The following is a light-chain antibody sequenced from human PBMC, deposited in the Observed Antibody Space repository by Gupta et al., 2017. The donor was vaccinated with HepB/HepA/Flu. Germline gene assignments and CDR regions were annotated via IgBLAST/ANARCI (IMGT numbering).Light chain of an antibody. CDR2: EAS. CDR1: QSVTSN. Sequence: EIVLTHSPATLSLSPGERATLSCRASQSVTSNLVWYQQKPGQAPRLLIYEASNRATGIPARFSGSGSGTDFTLTISSLEPEDFAIYYCQQRSNWPLTFGGGTKVEIE. V-gene: IGKV3-11*01. J-gene: IGKJ4*01. CDR3: QQRSNWPLT.